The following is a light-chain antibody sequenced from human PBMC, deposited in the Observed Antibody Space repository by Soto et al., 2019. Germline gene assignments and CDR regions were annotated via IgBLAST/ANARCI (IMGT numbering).Light chain of an antibody. J-gene: IGKJ5*01. CDR3: QQRSNWIT. CDR2: DAS. CDR1: QSVSTY. V-gene: IGKV3-11*01. Sequence: EIVLTQSPATLSLSPGESATLFCRASQSVSTYLAWYQQKPGQAPRLLIYDASNRATGIPARFSGSGSGTDFSLTISGLEPEDFADYYCQQRSNWITFGQGTRLEIK.